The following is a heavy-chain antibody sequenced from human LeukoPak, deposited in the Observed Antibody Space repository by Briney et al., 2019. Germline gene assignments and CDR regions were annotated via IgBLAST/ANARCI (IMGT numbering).Heavy chain of an antibody. V-gene: IGHV1-2*02. CDR3: ARDTEPYYSMTPDGYFDL. J-gene: IGHJ2*01. CDR2: INPSSGGT. Sequence: GASVKVSCKASRYTFTGYYMHWVRQAPGPRLEWMGWINPSSGGTKYAQKFQGRVTMTRDTSISTAYMELSRLRSDDTAVYYCARDTEPYYSMTPDGYFDLWGRGTLVTVSS. CDR1: RYTFTGYY. D-gene: IGHD3-10*01.